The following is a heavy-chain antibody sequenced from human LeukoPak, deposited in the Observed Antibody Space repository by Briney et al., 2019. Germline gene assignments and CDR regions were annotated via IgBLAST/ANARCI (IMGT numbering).Heavy chain of an antibody. Sequence: SETLSLTCTVSGGSISSYYWSWIRQPPGKGLEWIGYIYYSGSTNYNPSLKSRVTISVDTSKNQFSLKLNSVTAADTAVYYCARVPRYCTTGVCYYFDYWGQGTLVTVSS. V-gene: IGHV4-59*12. CDR1: GGSISSYY. CDR2: IYYSGST. D-gene: IGHD2-8*01. J-gene: IGHJ4*02. CDR3: ARVPRYCTTGVCYYFDY.